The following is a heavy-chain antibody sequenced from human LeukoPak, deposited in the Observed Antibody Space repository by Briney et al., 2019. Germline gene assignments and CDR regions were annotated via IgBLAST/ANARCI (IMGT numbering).Heavy chain of an antibody. V-gene: IGHV3-74*03. CDR1: GFFFSNYG. J-gene: IGHJ5*02. CDR2: VNSDGRFT. Sequence: PGGSLTLSCAASGFFFSNYGMHWVRQAPGKGLVWVSRVNSDGRFTKYADSVKGRFTISRDNSKNTLYLQMNSLRAEDTAMYYRVRSDWFDNWGQGTLVTVSS. CDR3: VRSDWFDN.